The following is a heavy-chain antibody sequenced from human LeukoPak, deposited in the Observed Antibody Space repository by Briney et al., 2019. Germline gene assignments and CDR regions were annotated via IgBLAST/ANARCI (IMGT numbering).Heavy chain of an antibody. CDR3: ARTRGYQEPDAFDI. CDR1: GGSISSGGYS. D-gene: IGHD3-22*01. V-gene: IGHV4-30-2*01. CDR2: IYHSGST. Sequence: SQTLSLTCAVSGGSISSGGYSWSWIRQPPGTGLEWIGYIYHSGSTYYNPSLKSRVTISVDRSKNQFSLKLSSVTAADTAVYYCARTRGYQEPDAFDIWGQGTMVTVSS. J-gene: IGHJ3*02.